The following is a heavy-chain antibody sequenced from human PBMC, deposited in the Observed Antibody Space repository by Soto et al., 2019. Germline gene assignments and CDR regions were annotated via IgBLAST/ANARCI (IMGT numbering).Heavy chain of an antibody. CDR3: AKDHPDYDILTGYYLDYYYYMDV. J-gene: IGHJ6*03. CDR1: GFTFSSYA. CDR2: ISGSGGST. D-gene: IGHD3-9*01. V-gene: IGHV3-23*01. Sequence: GGSLRLSCAASGFTFSSYAMSWVRQAPGKGLEWVSAISGSGGSTYYADSVKGRFTISRDNSKNTLYLQMNSLRAEDTAVYYCAKDHPDYDILTGYYLDYYYYMDVWGKGTTVTVSS.